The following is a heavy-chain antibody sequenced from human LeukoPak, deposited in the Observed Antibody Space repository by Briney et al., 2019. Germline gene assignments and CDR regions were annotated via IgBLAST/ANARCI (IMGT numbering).Heavy chain of an antibody. D-gene: IGHD1-1*01. CDR1: GFTFSNAW. J-gene: IGHJ3*02. V-gene: IGHV3-15*01. Sequence: PGGSLRLSCAASGFTFSNAWLSWVRQAPGKGLEWVGRIKSKTDGGTTDYAAPVKGRFTISRDDSKNTLYLQMNSLKTEDTAVSYCTTVPLYNWNDVWAFDIWGQGTMVTVSS. CDR3: TTVPLYNWNDVWAFDI. CDR2: IKSKTDGGTT.